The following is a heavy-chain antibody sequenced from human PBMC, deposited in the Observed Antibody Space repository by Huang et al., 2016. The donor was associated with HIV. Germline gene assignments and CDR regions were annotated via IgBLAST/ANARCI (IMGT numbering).Heavy chain of an antibody. CDR2: INDRGAT. CDR1: GASFTGNY. D-gene: IGHD3-3*01. Sequence: QVHLQQWGAGLLKPSETLTLTCAVSGASFTGNYWTWIRQTPGKGLEWIGEINDRGATIYNPSLESRVTISIDRSKKQCSLRLSSMTAADTAVYYCARQWVLLDYLMGMDVWGQGTTVIVSS. J-gene: IGHJ6*02. CDR3: ARQWVLLDYLMGMDV. V-gene: IGHV4-34*01.